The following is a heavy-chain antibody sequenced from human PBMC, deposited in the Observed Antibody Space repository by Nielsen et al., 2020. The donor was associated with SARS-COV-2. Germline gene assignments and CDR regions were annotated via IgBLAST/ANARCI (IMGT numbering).Heavy chain of an antibody. CDR1: GGSISSSSYY. D-gene: IGHD3-10*01. J-gene: IGHJ4*02. CDR2: IYYSGST. CDR3: ARAYYYGSGTPALLDY. Sequence: GSLRLSCTVSGGSISSSSYYWGWIRQPPGKGLEWIGGIYYSGSTYYNPSLKSRVTISVDTSKNQFSLKLSSVTAADTAVYYCARAYYYGSGTPALLDYWGQGTLVTVSS. V-gene: IGHV4-39*01.